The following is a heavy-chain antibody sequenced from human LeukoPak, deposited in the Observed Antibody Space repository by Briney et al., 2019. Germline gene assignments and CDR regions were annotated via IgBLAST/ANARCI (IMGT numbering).Heavy chain of an antibody. CDR1: GGSFSGYY. D-gene: IGHD4-17*01. CDR2: INHSGST. CDR3: ARGLRSRNYYYYMDV. J-gene: IGHJ6*03. V-gene: IGHV4-34*01. Sequence: SETLSLTCAVYGGSFSGYYWSWIRQPPGKGLEWIGEINHSGSTNYNPSLKSRVTISVDTSKNQFSLKLSSVTAADTAVYYCARGLRSRNYYYYMDVWGKGTTVTVSS.